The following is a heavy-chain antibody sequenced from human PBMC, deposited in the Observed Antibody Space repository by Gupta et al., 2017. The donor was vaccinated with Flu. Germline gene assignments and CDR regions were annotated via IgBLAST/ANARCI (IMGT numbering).Heavy chain of an antibody. Sequence: EVQLLESGGGLVQLGGSLRPSCAASGFTFSSYAMSWVRQAPGKGLEWGSAISGSAYYADSVKGRFTISRDNAKNTMYLQMNSLRAEDTAVYYCASLVGATSHFDYWGQGTQVTVSS. J-gene: IGHJ4*02. V-gene: IGHV3-23*01. CDR1: GFTFSSYA. CDR3: ASLVGATSHFDY. CDR2: ISGSA. D-gene: IGHD1-26*01.